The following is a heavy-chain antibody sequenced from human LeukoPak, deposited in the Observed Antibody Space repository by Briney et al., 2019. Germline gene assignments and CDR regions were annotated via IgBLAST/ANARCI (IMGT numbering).Heavy chain of an antibody. Sequence: PSETLSLTCTVSGGSISSYYWSWIRQPAGKGLEWIGRIYTSGSTNYNPSLKSRVTMSVDTSKNQFSPKLSSVTAADTAVYYCARVLAAAGASYYYYYMDVWGKGTTVTVSS. D-gene: IGHD6-13*01. CDR3: ARVLAAAGASYYYYYMDV. J-gene: IGHJ6*03. V-gene: IGHV4-4*07. CDR1: GGSISSYY. CDR2: IYTSGST.